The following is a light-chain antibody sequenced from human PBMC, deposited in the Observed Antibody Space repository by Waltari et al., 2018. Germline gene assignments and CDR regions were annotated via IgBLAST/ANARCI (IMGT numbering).Light chain of an antibody. CDR2: DPS. CDR1: QTVITH. J-gene: IGKJ1*01. CDR3: QQRYYRLPWT. V-gene: IGKV3-11*01. Sequence: EIVLTHSPATLSLSPAERATLSCRASQTVITHLAWYHQKPGQAPRLLIPDPSNRVPGIPARFRGSGSGTDVTLTISSLEPEDVAVYYCQQRYYRLPWTFGQGTKVELK.